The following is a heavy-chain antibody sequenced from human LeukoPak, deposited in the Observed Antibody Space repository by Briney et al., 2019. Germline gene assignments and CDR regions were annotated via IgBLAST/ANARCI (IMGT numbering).Heavy chain of an antibody. Sequence: SETLSLTCTVSGGSISSHYWSWIRQPPGKGLEWIGYIYYSGSTNYNPSLRSRVTISVDTSKNQFSLKLSSVTAADTAVYYCARHSAGAVAGERGNFDYWGQGTLVTVSS. V-gene: IGHV4-59*08. J-gene: IGHJ4*02. CDR1: GGSISSHY. CDR2: IYYSGST. CDR3: ARHSAGAVAGERGNFDY. D-gene: IGHD6-19*01.